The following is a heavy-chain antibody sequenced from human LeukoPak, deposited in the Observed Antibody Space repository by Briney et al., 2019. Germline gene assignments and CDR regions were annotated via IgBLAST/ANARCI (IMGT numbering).Heavy chain of an antibody. J-gene: IGHJ4*02. CDR1: GFPFSSYW. Sequence: GGSLRLSCAASGFPFSSYWMHWVRQAPGKGLVWVSRIKSDGSSTNYADSVKGRFTISRDNAKNTLYLQMNSLRAEDTAVYYCARVWGGPTFDYWGQGTLVTVSS. CDR3: ARVWGGPTFDY. CDR2: IKSDGSST. V-gene: IGHV3-74*01. D-gene: IGHD3-16*01.